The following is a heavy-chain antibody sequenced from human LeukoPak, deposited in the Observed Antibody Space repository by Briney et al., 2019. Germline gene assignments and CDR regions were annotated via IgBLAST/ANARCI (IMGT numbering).Heavy chain of an antibody. CDR3: AKGGGASVSSYCTSITCRRFDP. J-gene: IGHJ5*02. Sequence: PGGSLRLSCAASGFTFSNYATSWVRQAPGKGLEWVSSISASGGSPYFAESVRGRFGIPRDNYRDTLYRQMNSLRAEDTAIYYCAKGGGASVSSYCTSITCRRFDPWGQGTLVTVSS. CDR2: ISASGGSP. D-gene: IGHD2-2*01. CDR1: GFTFSNYA. V-gene: IGHV3-23*01.